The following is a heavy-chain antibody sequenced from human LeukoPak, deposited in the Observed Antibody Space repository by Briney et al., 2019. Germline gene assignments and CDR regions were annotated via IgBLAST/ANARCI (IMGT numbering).Heavy chain of an antibody. V-gene: IGHV4-61*01. CDR3: ARGSSGFWFDP. CDR1: GGSVSSGSYY. D-gene: IGHD3-22*01. J-gene: IGHJ5*02. Sequence: SETLSLTCTVSGGSVSSGSYYWSWIRQPPGKGLEWIGYIYYSGSTNYNPSLKSRVTISVDTSKNQFSLKLSSVTAADTAVYYCARGSSGFWFDPWGQGTLVTVSS. CDR2: IYYSGST.